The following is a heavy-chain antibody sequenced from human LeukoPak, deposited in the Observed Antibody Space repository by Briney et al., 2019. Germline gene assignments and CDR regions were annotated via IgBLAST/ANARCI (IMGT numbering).Heavy chain of an antibody. CDR3: ARETSQKGAHYMDV. CDR1: GFTFSDYY. V-gene: IGHV4-34*01. Sequence: GSLRLSCAASGFTFSDYYMSWIRQPPGKGLEWIGEINHSGSTNYNPSLKSRVTISLDTSKNQFSLKLTSVTAADTAVYYCARETSQKGAHYMDVWGKGTTVTISS. CDR2: INHSGST. D-gene: IGHD3-16*01. J-gene: IGHJ6*03.